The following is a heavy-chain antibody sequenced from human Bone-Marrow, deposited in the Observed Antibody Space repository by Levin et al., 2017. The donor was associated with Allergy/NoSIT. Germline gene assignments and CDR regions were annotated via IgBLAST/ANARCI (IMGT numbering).Heavy chain of an antibody. CDR3: SSWYFTYGVDV. CDR1: GFAFSKAW. Sequence: TPSETLSLTCAASGFAFSKAWMNWVRQAPGKGLEWVGRISINVDGGTTDYAAPVRGRFTISRDDSKNTLYLQMNSLKTEDTAVYYCSSWYFTYGVDVWGQGTTVTVSS. J-gene: IGHJ6*02. V-gene: IGHV3-15*07. D-gene: IGHD6-13*01. CDR2: ISINVDGGTT.